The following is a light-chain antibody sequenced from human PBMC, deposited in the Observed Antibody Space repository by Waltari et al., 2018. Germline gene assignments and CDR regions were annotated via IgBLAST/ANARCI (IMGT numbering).Light chain of an antibody. J-gene: IGKJ3*01. CDR3: MQALQTPFT. V-gene: IGKV2-28*01. CDR2: LGS. CDR1: QSLLHSNGYNY. Sequence: DIVMTQSPLSLPVTPGEPASISCRSSQSLLHSNGYNYLHWYLQKPGQSPQLLIHLGSNRASGVPDRFSGSGSGTDFTLKIRRVEAEDVGVYYCMQALQTPFTFGPGTKVDVK.